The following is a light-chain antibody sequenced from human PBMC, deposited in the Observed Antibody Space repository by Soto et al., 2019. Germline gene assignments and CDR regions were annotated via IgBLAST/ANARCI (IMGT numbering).Light chain of an antibody. J-gene: IGLJ1*01. CDR3: SSLTGSTPLYV. Sequence: QSALTQPASLSGSPGQSITISCTGTSSDIGAYDYVSWFQQHPGKAPKLMISEVRNRPSGVSNRFSGSKSGNTASLTISGLQAEDEADPYCSSLTGSTPLYVFGTGTKGTVL. V-gene: IGLV2-14*01. CDR2: EVR. CDR1: SSDIGAYDY.